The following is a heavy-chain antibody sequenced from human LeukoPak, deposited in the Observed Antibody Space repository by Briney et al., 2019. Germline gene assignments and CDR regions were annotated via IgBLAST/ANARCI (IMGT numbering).Heavy chain of an antibody. J-gene: IGHJ4*02. V-gene: IGHV3-21*01. Sequence: GGSLRLSCAASGFTFSSYSMNWVRQDPGKGLEWVSSISSSSSYIYYADSVKGRFTISRDNAKNSLYLQMNSLRAEDTAVYYCARGLVLGYCSGGSCRSSFDYWGQGTLVTVSS. D-gene: IGHD2-15*01. CDR3: ARGLVLGYCSGGSCRSSFDY. CDR2: ISSSSSYI. CDR1: GFTFSSYS.